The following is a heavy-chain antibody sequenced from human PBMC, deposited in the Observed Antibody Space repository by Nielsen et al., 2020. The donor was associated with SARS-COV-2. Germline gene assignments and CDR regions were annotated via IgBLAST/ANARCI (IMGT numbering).Heavy chain of an antibody. D-gene: IGHD3-3*01. CDR3: AREGRKLPLDY. CDR2: ISSTGYT. J-gene: IGHJ4*02. V-gene: IGHV3-11*05. CDR1: GFIFSDYY. Sequence: GESLKISCAASGFIFSDYYMSWVRQAPGKGLEWVSYISSTGYTNYADSVRGRFTISRGNAKNSLYLQMNALRAEDTAVYYCAREGRKLPLDYWGQGTLVTVSS.